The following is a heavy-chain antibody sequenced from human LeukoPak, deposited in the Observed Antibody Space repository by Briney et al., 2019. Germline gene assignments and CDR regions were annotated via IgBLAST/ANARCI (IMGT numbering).Heavy chain of an antibody. CDR3: ARDKRVWFGDPTRVDI. J-gene: IGHJ3*02. Sequence: GGSLRLSCAASGFTFSDYYMSWIRQAPGKGLEWVSYISSSGSTIYYADSVKGRFTISRDNAKNSLYLQMNSLRAEDTAVYYCARDKRVWFGDPTRVDIWGQGTMVTVSS. V-gene: IGHV3-11*01. D-gene: IGHD3-10*01. CDR2: ISSSGSTI. CDR1: GFTFSDYY.